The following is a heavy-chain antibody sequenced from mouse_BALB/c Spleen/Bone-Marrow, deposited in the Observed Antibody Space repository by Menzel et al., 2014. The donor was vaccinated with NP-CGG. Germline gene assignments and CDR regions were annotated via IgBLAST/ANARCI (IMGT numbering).Heavy chain of an antibody. CDR1: GFTFSSYA. CDR3: ARVIGTRAFDS. Sequence: EVQGVESGGGLVKPGGSLKLSCAASGFTFSSYAMSWVRQSPEKRLEWVAEISSGGTYTYYPDTVTGRFTTSRDNAKNTLYLEMSSLRSEDTAMYYCARVIGTRAFDSWGQGTTLTVSS. CDR2: ISSGGTYT. J-gene: IGHJ2*01. D-gene: IGHD4-1*01. V-gene: IGHV5-9-4*01.